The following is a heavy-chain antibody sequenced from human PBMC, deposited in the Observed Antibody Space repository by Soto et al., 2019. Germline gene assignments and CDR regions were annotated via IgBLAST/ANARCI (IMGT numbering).Heavy chain of an antibody. D-gene: IGHD1-1*01. V-gene: IGHV1-69*01. J-gene: IGHJ6*02. CDR3: ASNTPGPTTGTTVGDYYYYGMDV. CDR1: GGTFSSYA. Sequence: QVQLVQSGAEVKKPGSSVKVSCKASGGTFSSYAISWVRQAPGQGLEWMGGIIPIFGTANYAQKFQGRVTITADEYTSTAYMELSSLRSEDTAVYYCASNTPGPTTGTTVGDYYYYGMDVWGQGTTVTVSS. CDR2: IIPIFGTA.